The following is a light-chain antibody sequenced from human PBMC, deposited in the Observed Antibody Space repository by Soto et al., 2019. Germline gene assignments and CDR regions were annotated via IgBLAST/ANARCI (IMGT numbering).Light chain of an antibody. CDR2: DVN. CDR3: SSYTTSTTLV. J-gene: IGLJ3*02. V-gene: IGLV2-14*03. Sequence: QSALTQPASVSGSPGQSIAISCSGTSSDVGAYNFVSWYQQHPGKAPKLIIYDVNNRPPGISDRFSGSKSGNTASLTISGLQAEDEADYYCSSYTTSTTLVFGGGTKLTVL. CDR1: SSDVGAYNF.